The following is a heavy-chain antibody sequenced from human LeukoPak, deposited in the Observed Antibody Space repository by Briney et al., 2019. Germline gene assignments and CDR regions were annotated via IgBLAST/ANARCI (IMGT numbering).Heavy chain of an antibody. CDR3: ARAPGDDDAFDI. CDR1: GGTFSSYA. V-gene: IGHV1-69*13. D-gene: IGHD7-27*01. Sequence: GASVKVSCKASGGTFSSYAISWVRQAPGQGLEWMGGITPIFGTANYAQKFQGRVTITADEPTSTAYMELSSLRSEDTAVYYCARAPGDDDAFDIWGQGTMVTVSS. J-gene: IGHJ3*02. CDR2: ITPIFGTA.